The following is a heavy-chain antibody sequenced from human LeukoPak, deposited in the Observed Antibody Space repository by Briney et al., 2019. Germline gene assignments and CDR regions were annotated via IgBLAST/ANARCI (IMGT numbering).Heavy chain of an antibody. CDR2: ISYDASNK. Sequence: GGSLRLSCAASGFTFSRYGMHWVRQTPGKGLEWVAVISYDASNKYYADSVKGRFTISRDNSKNTLYLQMNSLRAEDTAVYYCARAPVESYGGGYFDYWGQGTLVTVSS. CDR1: GFTFSRYG. J-gene: IGHJ4*02. D-gene: IGHD1-26*01. CDR3: ARAPVESYGGGYFDY. V-gene: IGHV3-30*03.